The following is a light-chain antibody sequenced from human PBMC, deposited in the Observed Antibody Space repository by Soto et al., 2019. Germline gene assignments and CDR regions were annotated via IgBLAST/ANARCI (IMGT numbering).Light chain of an antibody. Sequence: EIVLTQSPATLSLSPGARATLSCRASQSVSTDLAWYQQRPGQAPRLLISDASYRATGIPARFSGSGSGTDFPLNIRSLEPEEFAAYYCQHRSEWLSWTFGQGTKVEIK. CDR1: QSVSTD. CDR2: DAS. J-gene: IGKJ1*01. V-gene: IGKV3-11*01. CDR3: QHRSEWLSWT.